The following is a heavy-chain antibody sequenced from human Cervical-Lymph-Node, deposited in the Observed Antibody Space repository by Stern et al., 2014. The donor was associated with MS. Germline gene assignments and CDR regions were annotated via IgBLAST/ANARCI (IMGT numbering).Heavy chain of an antibody. CDR1: GSTFSTSW. CDR3: TRFLQSGWSDLFDS. V-gene: IGHV3-7*01. Sequence: EVHLVESGGGLVQPGGSQRLSCVASGSTFSTSWMSWVRQAPGKGLEWVANIKRDGSETSYLDSVKGRFTISRDNAKSSLYLEMNSLRAEDTAVYYCTRFLQSGWSDLFDSWGRGTLVTVSS. J-gene: IGHJ5*01. D-gene: IGHD6-19*01. CDR2: IKRDGSET.